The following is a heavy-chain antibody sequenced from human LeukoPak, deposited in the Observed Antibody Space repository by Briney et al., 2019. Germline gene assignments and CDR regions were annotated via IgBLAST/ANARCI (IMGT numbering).Heavy chain of an antibody. CDR3: ARKKEFYCSSTSCIIDY. CDR1: GFIFRSVW. D-gene: IGHD2-2*01. V-gene: IGHV3-23*01. CDR2: ISGSGGST. J-gene: IGHJ4*02. Sequence: PGGSLRLSCAASGFIFRSVWMSWVRQAPGKGLEWVSAISGSGGSTYYADSVKGRFTISRDNSKNTLYLQMNSLRAEDTAVYYCARKKEFYCSSTSCIIDYWGQGTLVTVSS.